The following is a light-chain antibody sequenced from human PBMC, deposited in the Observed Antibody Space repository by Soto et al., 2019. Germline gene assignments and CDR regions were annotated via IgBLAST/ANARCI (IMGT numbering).Light chain of an antibody. V-gene: IGLV2-11*01. CDR3: CSYAGSYAHV. CDR2: DVI. CDR1: SSDVGTYTY. J-gene: IGLJ1*01. Sequence: QSALTQPRSVSGSPGQSVTISCTGTSSDVGTYTYVSWYQQHPGKAPKLIIYDVIKRPSGVPDRFSGSKSDNTASLTISGLQAEDEADYYFCSYAGSYAHVFGTGTKLTVL.